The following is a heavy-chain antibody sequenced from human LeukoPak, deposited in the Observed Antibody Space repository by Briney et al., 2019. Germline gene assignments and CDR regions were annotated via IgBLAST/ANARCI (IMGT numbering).Heavy chain of an antibody. D-gene: IGHD5-12*01. CDR1: GGTFSSYA. Sequence: SVKVSCKASGGTFSSYAISWVRQAPGQGLEWMGGIIPIFGTANYAQKFQGRVTITADKSTSTAYMELSSLRSEDTAVYYCAREGYSGYDWEFDPWGQGTLVTVSS. J-gene: IGHJ5*02. CDR3: AREGYSGYDWEFDP. V-gene: IGHV1-69*06. CDR2: IIPIFGTA.